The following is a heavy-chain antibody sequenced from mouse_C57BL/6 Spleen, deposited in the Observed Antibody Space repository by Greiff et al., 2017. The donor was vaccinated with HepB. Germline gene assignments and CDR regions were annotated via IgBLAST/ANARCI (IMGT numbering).Heavy chain of an antibody. V-gene: IGHV1-74*01. CDR3: AIEGGKNYGSKDFDY. CDR1: GYTFTSYW. CDR2: IHPSDSDT. Sequence: QVHVKQPGAELVKPGASVKVSCKASGYTFTSYWMHWVKQRPGQGLEWIGRIHPSDSDTNYNQKFKGKATLTVDKSSSTAYMQLSSLTSEDSAVYYCAIEGGKNYGSKDFDYWGQGTTLTVSS. J-gene: IGHJ2*01. D-gene: IGHD1-1*01.